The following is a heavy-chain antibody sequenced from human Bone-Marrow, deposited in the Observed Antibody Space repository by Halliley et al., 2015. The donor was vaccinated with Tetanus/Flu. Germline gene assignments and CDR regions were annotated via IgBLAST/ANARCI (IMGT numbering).Heavy chain of an antibody. CDR3: ARVTLLFYDSSGPIDY. J-gene: IGHJ4*01. D-gene: IGHD3-22*01. V-gene: IGHV4-30-4*01. Sequence: ISYRGSTYYNPSLGSRLPISEDTSKNQFSLRLTSVTAADTAVYYCARVTLLFYDSSGPIDYWGHGTLVTVSS. CDR2: ISYRGST.